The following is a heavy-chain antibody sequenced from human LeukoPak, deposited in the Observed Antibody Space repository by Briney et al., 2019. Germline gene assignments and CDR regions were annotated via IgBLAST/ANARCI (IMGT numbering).Heavy chain of an antibody. CDR3: ARGMGTTNFDY. J-gene: IGHJ4*02. CDR1: GGSINSGGFY. V-gene: IGHV4-31*03. CDR2: IDYSGTT. Sequence: SQTLSLTCTVSGGSINSGGFYWTWIRQYPGKGLEWIGYIDYSGTTYYNPSLKSRLTMSLDTSKNHFSLKLSSVTAADTAVYYCARGMGTTNFDYWGQGTLVTVSS. D-gene: IGHD1-7*01.